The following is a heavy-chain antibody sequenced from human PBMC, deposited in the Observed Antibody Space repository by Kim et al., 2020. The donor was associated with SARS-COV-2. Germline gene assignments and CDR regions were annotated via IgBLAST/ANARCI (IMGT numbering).Heavy chain of an antibody. Sequence: SETLSLTCAVSGGSISSSNWWSWVRQPPGKGLEWIGEIYHSGSTNYNPSLKSRVTISVDKSKNQFSLKLSSVTAADTAVYYCASRIIGAVTGPPRCWGQGTLVTVSS. CDR3: ASRIIGAVTGPPRC. J-gene: IGHJ4*02. V-gene: IGHV4-4*02. CDR2: IYHSGST. CDR1: GGSISSSNW. D-gene: IGHD6-19*01.